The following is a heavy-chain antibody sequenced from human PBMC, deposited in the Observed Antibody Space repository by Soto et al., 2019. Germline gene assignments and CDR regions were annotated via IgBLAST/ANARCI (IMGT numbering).Heavy chain of an antibody. D-gene: IGHD6-25*01. Sequence: QVQLQESGPGLVKPSQTLSLTCTVSGGSISSGDYYWSWIRQPPGKGREWIGYIYYSGSPYYTPSLNSRLTTSLDTSKNQCALKLSSVTAADRAVYYCARPCGDDAFDIWGQGTMVTVSS. CDR1: GGSISSGDYY. V-gene: IGHV4-30-4*01. J-gene: IGHJ3*02. CDR2: IYYSGSP. CDR3: ARPCGDDAFDI.